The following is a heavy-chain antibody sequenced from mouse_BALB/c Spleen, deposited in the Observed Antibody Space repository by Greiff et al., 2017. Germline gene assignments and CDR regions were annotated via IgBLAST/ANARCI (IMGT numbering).Heavy chain of an antibody. D-gene: IGHD1-1*01. J-gene: IGHJ4*01. CDR1: GFTFSSFG. Sequence: DVMLVESGGGLVQPGGSRKLSCAASGFTFSSFGMHWVRQAPEKGLEWVAYISSGSSTIYYADTVKGRFTISRDNPKNTLFLQMTSLRSEDTAMYYCARERGITTVVAPAMDYWGQGTSVTVSS. CDR3: ARERGITTVVAPAMDY. V-gene: IGHV5-17*02. CDR2: ISSGSSTI.